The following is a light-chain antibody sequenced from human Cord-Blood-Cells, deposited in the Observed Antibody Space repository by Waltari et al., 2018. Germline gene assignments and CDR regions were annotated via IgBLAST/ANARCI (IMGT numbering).Light chain of an antibody. V-gene: IGKV1-9*01. Sequence: DIQLTQSPSFLSASVGAIVTITCRASQAISSYLDWYQQKPGKAPKLLIYAACTLQSGVPSRFSGRVSGTEFTLTFSILHPEDFATYDCQQLNSYPPFSFGQGTKLEIK. J-gene: IGKJ2*03. CDR3: QQLNSYPPFS. CDR1: QAISSY. CDR2: AAC.